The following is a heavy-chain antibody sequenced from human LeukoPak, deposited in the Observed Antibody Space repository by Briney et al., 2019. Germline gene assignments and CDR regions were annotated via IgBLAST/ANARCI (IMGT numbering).Heavy chain of an antibody. D-gene: IGHD3-16*01. CDR1: GGTQYYA. CDR3: ARGDYDDTGDFRTFEL. CDR2: IIPILDVA. J-gene: IGHJ4*02. Sequence: ASVKVSCKDSGGTQYYAISWVRQVPGPGLEGMGGIIPILDVANSGQKFQGRVTFTAHKSTSTAYMELSSLGSEDTAMYFCARGDYDDTGDFRTFELWSQGTLVTVSS. V-gene: IGHV1-69*10.